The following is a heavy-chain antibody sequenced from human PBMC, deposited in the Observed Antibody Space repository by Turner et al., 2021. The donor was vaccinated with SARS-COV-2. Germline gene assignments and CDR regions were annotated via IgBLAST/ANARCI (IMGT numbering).Heavy chain of an antibody. D-gene: IGHD6-13*01. CDR2: ITQDGSEK. CDR3: ARLHTSSWYFDY. CDR1: VFTFSSYW. J-gene: IGHJ4*02. V-gene: IGHV3-7*03. Sequence: EVQLVESGGGVVQPGGSLRLCCAASVFTFSSYWMSWVRQAPGKGLEWVANITQDGSEKYYVDSVKGRFTISRDNAKNSLYLQMNSVRAEDTAVYYCARLHTSSWYFDYWGQGTLVTVSS.